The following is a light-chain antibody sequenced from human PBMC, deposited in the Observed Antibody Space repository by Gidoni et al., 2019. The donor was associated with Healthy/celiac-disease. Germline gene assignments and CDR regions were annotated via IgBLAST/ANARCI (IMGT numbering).Light chain of an antibody. CDR2: DVS. J-gene: IGLJ1*01. V-gene: IGLV2-11*01. CDR1: SSDVGGYNY. CDR3: CSYAGSYTFV. Sequence: QSALTQPRSVSGSPGQSVPISCTGTSSDVGGYNYVSWYQQHPGKAPKLMIHDVSKRPSGVPDRFSGSKSGNTASLTISGLQAEDEADYYCCSYAGSYTFVFGTGTKVTVL.